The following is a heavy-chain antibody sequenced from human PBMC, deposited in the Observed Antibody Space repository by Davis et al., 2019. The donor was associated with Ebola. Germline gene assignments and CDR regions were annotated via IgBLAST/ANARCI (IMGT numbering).Heavy chain of an antibody. CDR1: VITFSSYA. V-gene: IGHV3-23*01. Sequence: GESLKISCADSVITFSSYAMTWVRQAPGKGLEWVSAISGSGGTTYYAGSVKGRFTVSRDNSKKTMYLQMNSLRAEDTAVYYCATSNGDYWYFDLWGRGTLVTVSS. D-gene: IGHD4-17*01. CDR2: ISGSGGTT. J-gene: IGHJ2*01. CDR3: ATSNGDYWYFDL.